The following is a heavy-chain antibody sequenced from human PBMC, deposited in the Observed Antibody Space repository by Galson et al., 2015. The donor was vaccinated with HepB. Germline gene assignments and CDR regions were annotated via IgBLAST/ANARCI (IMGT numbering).Heavy chain of an antibody. D-gene: IGHD5-24*01. CDR2: IIPIFGTA. V-gene: IGHV1-69*13. CDR1: GGTFSSYA. J-gene: IGHJ4*02. CDR3: ARDRGRDGYHD. Sequence: SVKVSCKASGGTFSSYAISWVRQAPGQGLGWMGGIIPIFGTANYAQKFQGRVTITADESASTAYMELSSLRSEDTAVYYCARDRGRDGYHDWGQGTLVTVSS.